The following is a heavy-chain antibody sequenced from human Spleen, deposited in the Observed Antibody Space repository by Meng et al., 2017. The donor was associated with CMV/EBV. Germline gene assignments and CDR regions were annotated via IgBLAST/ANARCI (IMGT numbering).Heavy chain of an antibody. CDR2: ISSNGGST. V-gene: IGHV3-64*02. D-gene: IGHD4-17*01. J-gene: IGHJ4*02. Sequence: GESLKISCAASGFTFSSYAMHWVRQAPGKGLEYVSAISSNGGSTYYADSVKGRFTISRDNSKNSVLLQMNSLKTEDTAVYYCTTHSLTTTVTTFPTDWGQGTLVTVSS. CDR3: TTHSLTTTVTTFPTD. CDR1: GFTFSSYA.